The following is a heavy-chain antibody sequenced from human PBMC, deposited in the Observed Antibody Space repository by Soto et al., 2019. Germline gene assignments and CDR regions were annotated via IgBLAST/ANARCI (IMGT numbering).Heavy chain of an antibody. CDR1: GFSFSDYA. CDR3: AKGHVPAAKSSSKDY. D-gene: IGHD3-10*02. Sequence: GGSLRLSCAASGFSFSDYAMTWVRQAPGKGLEWVSTIIDNGGSTYYADSVKGRFTISRDNSKKTLYLQMNSLRAEDTAVYHWAKGHVPAAKSSSKDYWGQGALVTVSS. J-gene: IGHJ4*02. V-gene: IGHV3-23*01. CDR2: IIDNGGST.